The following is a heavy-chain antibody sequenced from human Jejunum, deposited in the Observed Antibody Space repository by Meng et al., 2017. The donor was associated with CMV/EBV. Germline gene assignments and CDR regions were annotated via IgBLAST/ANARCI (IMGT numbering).Heavy chain of an antibody. CDR3: ARNRGTRDPFYNYGMDV. CDR1: SNSS. V-gene: IGHV4-39*07. J-gene: IGHJ6*02. Sequence: SNSSWGWIRQPPGKGLEWIGNIYNSGSTYYSPSLKSRVTISLDTPKNQFSLRLTSMTAADTAVYYCARNRGTRDPFYNYGMDVWGPGTTVTV. D-gene: IGHD1-7*01. CDR2: IYNSGST.